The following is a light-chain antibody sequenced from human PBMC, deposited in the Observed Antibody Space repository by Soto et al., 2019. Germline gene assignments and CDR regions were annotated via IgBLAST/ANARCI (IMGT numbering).Light chain of an antibody. CDR3: QHSYTLSPLT. CDR1: QSISNY. CDR2: AAS. J-gene: IGKJ4*01. V-gene: IGKV1-39*01. Sequence: DIQMTQSPSSLSASVGDRVIITCRTSQSISNYLNWYQHKPGKAPKVLISAASNLQSGVPSRFSGSGSGTVFTLTIISLHPEDYATYFCQHSYTLSPLTFGGGTKVEIK.